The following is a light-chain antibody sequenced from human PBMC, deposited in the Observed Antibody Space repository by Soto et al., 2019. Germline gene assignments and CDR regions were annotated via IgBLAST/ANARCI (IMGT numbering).Light chain of an antibody. CDR1: SGHSSYI. J-gene: IGLJ3*02. V-gene: IGLV4-60*02. Sequence: QSVLTQSSSASASLGSSVKLTCTLSSGHSSYIIAWHQQQPGKAPRYLMKLEGSGSYNKGSGVPDRFSGSSSGADRYLTISFLQFEDEADYCCETWDSNIHWVFGGGTKLTVL. CDR2: LEGSGSY. CDR3: ETWDSNIHWV.